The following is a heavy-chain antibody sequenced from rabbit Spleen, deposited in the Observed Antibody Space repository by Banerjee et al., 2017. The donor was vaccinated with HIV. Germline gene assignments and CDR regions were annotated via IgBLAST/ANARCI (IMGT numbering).Heavy chain of an antibody. D-gene: IGHD1-1*01. V-gene: IGHV1S45*01. CDR3: ARDLVAVIGWNFNL. CDR2: IDIDSSGTT. CDR1: GFDFSRSDW. Sequence: QEQLVESGGGLVKPGASLTLTCKASGFDFSRSDWICWVRQAPGKGLEWIACIDIDSSGTTYYASWAKGRFTISKPSSTTVTLQMTSLTAADTATYFCARDLVAVIGWNFNLWGPGTLVPVS. J-gene: IGHJ4*01.